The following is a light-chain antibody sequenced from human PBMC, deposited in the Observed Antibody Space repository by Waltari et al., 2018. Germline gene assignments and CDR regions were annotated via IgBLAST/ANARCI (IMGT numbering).Light chain of an antibody. CDR1: SSNVENYTL. J-gene: IGLJ2*01. CDR2: EVS. CDR3: CSFAGGNNFEVI. Sequence: QSALTQPASVSGSPGQSITISCTGTSSNVENYTLVSWYQHHPGKAPKLLIYEVSKRPAGISNRFSGSTSGNTASLTISGLQAEDESDYYCCSFAGGNNFEVIFGGGTRLTVL. V-gene: IGLV2-23*02.